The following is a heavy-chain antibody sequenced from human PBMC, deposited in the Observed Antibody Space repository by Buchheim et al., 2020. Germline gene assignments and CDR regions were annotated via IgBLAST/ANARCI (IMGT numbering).Heavy chain of an antibody. V-gene: IGHV4-31*03. Sequence: QVQLQESGPGLVNPSQTLSLTCTVSGGSITSGGYYWSWIRQHPGKGLEWIGHIYYTGSTHYNPSLKSRVAISVDTSKNQFSLKLSSVTAADTAVYYCARGYYDGSGYPAFDIRGQGT. J-gene: IGHJ3*02. CDR2: IYYTGST. CDR1: GGSITSGGYY. D-gene: IGHD3-22*01. CDR3: ARGYYDGSGYPAFDI.